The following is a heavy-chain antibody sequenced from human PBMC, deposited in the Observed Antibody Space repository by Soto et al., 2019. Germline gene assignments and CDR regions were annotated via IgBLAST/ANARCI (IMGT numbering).Heavy chain of an antibody. CDR2: IYWDDDA. D-gene: IGHD6-13*01. V-gene: IGHV2-5*02. CDR1: GFSLSSSGVA. CDR3: AHRRGAAAVAY. Sequence: QITLKESGPTLVKPTQTLTLTCSFSGFSLSSSGVAVGWIRQPPVKALEWLALIYWDDDARYSPSLQRRLTISKDTSKNQVVLRMTNMDPSDTCTYYCAHRRGAAAVAYWGQGTLVTVSS. J-gene: IGHJ4*02.